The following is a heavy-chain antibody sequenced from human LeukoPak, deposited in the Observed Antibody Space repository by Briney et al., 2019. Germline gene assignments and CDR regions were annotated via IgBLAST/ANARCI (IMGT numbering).Heavy chain of an antibody. V-gene: IGHV4-59*01. D-gene: IGHD3-3*01. CDR1: GGSISSYY. Sequence: PSETLSLTCTVSGGSISSYYWSWIRQPPGKGLEWIGYIYYSGSTNYNPSLKSRVTISVDTSKNQFSLKLSSVTAADTAVYYCARGPITIYMDVWGKGTTVTVSS. CDR3: ARGPITIYMDV. J-gene: IGHJ6*03. CDR2: IYYSGST.